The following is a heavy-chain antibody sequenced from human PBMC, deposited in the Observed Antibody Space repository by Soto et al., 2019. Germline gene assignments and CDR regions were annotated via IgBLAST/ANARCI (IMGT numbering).Heavy chain of an antibody. CDR2: INHSGST. D-gene: IGHD3-3*01. CDR1: GGSFSGYY. CDR3: ARLRFRITIFGVVIIPDAFDI. J-gene: IGHJ3*02. V-gene: IGHV4-34*01. Sequence: LSLTCAVYGGSFSGYYWSWIRQPPGKGLGWIGEINHSGSTNYNPSLKSRVTISVDTSKNQFSLKLGSVTAADTAVYYCARLRFRITIFGVVIIPDAFDIWGQGTMVTVSS.